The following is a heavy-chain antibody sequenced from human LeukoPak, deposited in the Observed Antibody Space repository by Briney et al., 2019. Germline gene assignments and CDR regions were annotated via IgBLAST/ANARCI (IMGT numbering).Heavy chain of an antibody. V-gene: IGHV3-43*02. CDR2: ISGDGGST. CDR3: ARDHRTTVTVYYFDY. J-gene: IGHJ4*02. D-gene: IGHD4-17*01. CDR1: GFSFDDYG. Sequence: GGSLRLSCAASGFSFDDYGMHWVRQASGKGLEWVSLISGDGGSTYYADSMKGRFTISRDNSKNSLYLQMNSLRAEDTAVYYCARDHRTTVTVYYFDYWGQGTLVTVSS.